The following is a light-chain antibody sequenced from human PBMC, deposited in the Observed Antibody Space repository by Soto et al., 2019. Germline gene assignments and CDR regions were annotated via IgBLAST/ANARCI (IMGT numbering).Light chain of an antibody. CDR3: QQYSTYPWT. CDR1: QSISSW. Sequence: DIHWTQSPSTLSASPGDRARVTCRASQSISSWLAWYQQKPGKAPKVLIFDASSLESGVPSRFSGSGSATEFTLTISSLQPDDFATYYCQQYSTYPWTFGQGTKVDIK. J-gene: IGKJ1*01. V-gene: IGKV1-5*01. CDR2: DAS.